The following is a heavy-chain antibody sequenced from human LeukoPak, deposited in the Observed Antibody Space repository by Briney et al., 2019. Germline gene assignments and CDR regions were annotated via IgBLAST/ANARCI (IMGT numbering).Heavy chain of an antibody. Sequence: PGGSLRLSCAASGFTFSDYYMSWIRQAPGKGLEWVSYISSGSGTIYYADSVKGRFTISRDNAKNSLYLQMNSLRAEDTAVYYCARTRYPNTLDIWGQGTMVTVSS. V-gene: IGHV3-11*01. D-gene: IGHD1-1*01. J-gene: IGHJ3*02. CDR1: GFTFSDYY. CDR2: ISSGSGTI. CDR3: ARTRYPNTLDI.